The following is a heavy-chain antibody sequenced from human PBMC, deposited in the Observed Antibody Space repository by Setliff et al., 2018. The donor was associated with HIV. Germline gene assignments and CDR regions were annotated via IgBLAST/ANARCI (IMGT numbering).Heavy chain of an antibody. Sequence: SETLSLTCIVSGASISSDTWSWIRQPPGKGLQWIGFIYNSEMINYNPSLKSRVSVSLDTSKNQFSLKLTSVTAADTAVYYCARGGTSSNWFDPWGQGTLVTVSS. J-gene: IGHJ5*02. CDR1: GASISSDT. V-gene: IGHV4-59*01. D-gene: IGHD1-26*01. CDR2: IYNSEMI. CDR3: ARGGTSSNWFDP.